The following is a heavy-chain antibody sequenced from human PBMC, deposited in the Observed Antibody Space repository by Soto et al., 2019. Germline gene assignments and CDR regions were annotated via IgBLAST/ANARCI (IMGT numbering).Heavy chain of an antibody. CDR2: IYPADSET. V-gene: IGHV5-51*01. Sequence: GESLKISCKGAGYSFSNYWIGWVRQKPGKGPEWMGIIYPADSETKYSPSFQGHVTFSVDKSITTAYLQWSRLKASDTAVYYCARHFSSSWYYFDNWGRGTLVTVSS. CDR3: ARHFSSSWYYFDN. J-gene: IGHJ4*02. CDR1: GYSFSNYW. D-gene: IGHD3-22*01.